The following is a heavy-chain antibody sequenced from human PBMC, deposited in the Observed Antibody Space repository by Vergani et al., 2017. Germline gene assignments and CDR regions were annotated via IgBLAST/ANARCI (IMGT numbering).Heavy chain of an antibody. D-gene: IGHD3-22*01. Sequence: EVQLVQSGAEVKKPGESLKISCKGSGYSFTSYWIGWVRQMPGKGLEWMGIIYPGDSDTRYSPSFQGQVTISADKSISTAYLQWSSLKASDTAMYYCACLMRYYYDSSAIPTGGWFDPWGQGTLVTVSS. CDR1: GYSFTSYW. J-gene: IGHJ5*02. V-gene: IGHV5-51*01. CDR2: IYPGDSDT. CDR3: ACLMRYYYDSSAIPTGGWFDP.